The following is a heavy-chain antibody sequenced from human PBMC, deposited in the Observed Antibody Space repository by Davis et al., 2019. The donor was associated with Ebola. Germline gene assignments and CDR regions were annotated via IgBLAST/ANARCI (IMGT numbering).Heavy chain of an antibody. CDR2: IYSTGYT. CDR3: ARRGPLRPIDY. Sequence: SETLSLTCTVSSGSISSNYWSWIRQPPGKGLEWIGNIYSTGYTQYNPSLKSRLTISVDPYRSQFSLNLNSVTAADTAVYYCARRGPLRPIDYWGQGIRVIVSS. CDR1: SGSISSNY. D-gene: IGHD2-15*01. J-gene: IGHJ4*02. V-gene: IGHV4-4*08.